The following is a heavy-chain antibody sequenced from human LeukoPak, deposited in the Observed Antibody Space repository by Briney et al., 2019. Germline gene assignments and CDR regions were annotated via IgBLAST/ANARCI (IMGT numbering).Heavy chain of an antibody. D-gene: IGHD4-17*01. Sequence: PSETLSLTCTVSGGSISSSSYYWGWIRQPPGKGLEWIGSIYYSGSTYYNPSLKSRVTISVDTSRNQFSLKLSSVTAADTAVYYCATYGDYALDYWGQGTLVTVSS. CDR3: ATYGDYALDY. V-gene: IGHV4-39*07. J-gene: IGHJ4*02. CDR1: GGSISSSSYY. CDR2: IYYSGST.